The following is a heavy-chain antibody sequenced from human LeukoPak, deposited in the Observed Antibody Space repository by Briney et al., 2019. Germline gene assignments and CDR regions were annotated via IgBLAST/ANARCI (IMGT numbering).Heavy chain of an antibody. CDR2: IIPILGIA. CDR3: ASSQPSSGYYPIDY. J-gene: IGHJ4*02. Sequence: ASVKVSCKASGGTFSSYAISWVRQAPGQGLEWMGRIIPILGIANYAQKFQGRVTITADKSTSTAYMELSSLRSEDTAVHYCASSQPSSGYYPIDYWGQGALVTVPS. D-gene: IGHD3-22*01. CDR1: GGTFSSYA. V-gene: IGHV1-69*04.